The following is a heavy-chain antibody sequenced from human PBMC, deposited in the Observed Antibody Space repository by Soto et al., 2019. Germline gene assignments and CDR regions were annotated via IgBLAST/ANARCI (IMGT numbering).Heavy chain of an antibody. Sequence: SETLSLTCAVYGGSFSGYYWSWIRQPPGKGLEWIGEINHSGSTNYNPSLKSRVTISVDTSKNQFSLKLSSVTAADTAVYYCARIRGHDAFDIWGQGTMVTVSS. D-gene: IGHD3-10*01. CDR3: ARIRGHDAFDI. V-gene: IGHV4-34*01. CDR1: GGSFSGYY. CDR2: INHSGST. J-gene: IGHJ3*02.